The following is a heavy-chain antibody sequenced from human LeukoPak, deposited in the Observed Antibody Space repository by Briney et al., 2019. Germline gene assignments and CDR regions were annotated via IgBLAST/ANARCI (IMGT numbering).Heavy chain of an antibody. CDR3: ARIGKQLNWFDP. V-gene: IGHV1-2*02. CDR2: INPNSGST. J-gene: IGHJ5*02. D-gene: IGHD6-13*01. Sequence: ASVKVSCKASGYTFTSYDINWVRQAPAQGLEWMGWINPNSGSTNYAQKFQGRVTMTRDTSFSTAYMELSRLSSDDTAVYYCARIGKQLNWFDPWGQGTLVTVSS. CDR1: GYTFTSYD.